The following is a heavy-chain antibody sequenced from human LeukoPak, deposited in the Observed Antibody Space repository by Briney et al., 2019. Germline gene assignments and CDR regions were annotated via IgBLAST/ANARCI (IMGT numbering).Heavy chain of an antibody. CDR3: ARGDPYCSGGSCDFDY. V-gene: IGHV1-69*05. D-gene: IGHD2-15*01. CDR1: GGTFSSYA. Sequence: SVKVSCKASGGTFSSYAISWVRQAPGQGLEWMGGIIPIFGTANYAQKLQGRVTMTTDTSTSTAYMELRSLRSDDTAVYYCARGDPYCSGGSCDFDYWGQGTLVTVSS. J-gene: IGHJ4*02. CDR2: IIPIFGTA.